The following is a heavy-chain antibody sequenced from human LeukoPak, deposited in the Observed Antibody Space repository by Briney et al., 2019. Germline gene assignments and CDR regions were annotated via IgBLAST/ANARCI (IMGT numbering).Heavy chain of an antibody. CDR2: ISTNGGST. CDR1: GFTFSSYA. Sequence: GGSLRLSCAASGFTFSSYAMHWVRQAPGKGLEYVSGISTNGGSTYYADSVKGRFTISRDNSKNTLFLQMGSLRAEDTAVYYCARDLLGWELHYFDYWGQGTLVTVSS. J-gene: IGHJ4*02. D-gene: IGHD1-26*01. CDR3: ARDLLGWELHYFDY. V-gene: IGHV3-64*02.